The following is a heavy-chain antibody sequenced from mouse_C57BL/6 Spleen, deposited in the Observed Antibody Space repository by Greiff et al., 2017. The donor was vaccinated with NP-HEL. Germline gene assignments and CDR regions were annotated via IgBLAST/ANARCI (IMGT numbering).Heavy chain of an antibody. CDR3: TRSVSSFYAMDY. D-gene: IGHD1-1*01. CDR1: GYTFTSYW. Sequence: EVQLQQSGTVLARPGASVKMSCKTSGYTFTSYWMHWVKQRPGQGLEWIGAIYPGNSDTSYNQKFKGKAKLTAVTSASTAYMELSSLPNEDSAFYDGTRSVSSFYAMDYWGQGTSGTVSA. V-gene: IGHV1-5*01. J-gene: IGHJ4*01. CDR2: IYPGNSDT.